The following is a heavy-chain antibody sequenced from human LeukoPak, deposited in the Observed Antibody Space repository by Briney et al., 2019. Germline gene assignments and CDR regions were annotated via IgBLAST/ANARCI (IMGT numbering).Heavy chain of an antibody. CDR2: INHSGST. V-gene: IGHV4-34*01. Sequence: SETLSLTCAVYGGSFSGYYWSWIRQPPGKGLEWIGEINHSGSTNYNPSLKSRVTISVDTSNNQFSLKLSSVTAADTAVYYCARRGGTSRLYYYYYYMDVWGKGTTVTVSS. J-gene: IGHJ6*03. CDR1: GGSFSGYY. CDR3: ARRGGTSRLYYYYYYMDV. D-gene: IGHD2-2*01.